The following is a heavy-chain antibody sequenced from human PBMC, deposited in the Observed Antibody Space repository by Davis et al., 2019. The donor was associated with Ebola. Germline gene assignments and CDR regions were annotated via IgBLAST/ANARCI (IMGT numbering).Heavy chain of an antibody. D-gene: IGHD4-17*01. Sequence: PGGSLRLSCAASGFTVSSNYMSWVRQAPGKGLEWVSVIYSGGSTYYADSVKGRFTISRDNAKNSLYLQMNSLRAEDTAVYYCAGDYGDSPHLDYWGQGTLVTVSS. CDR2: IYSGGST. V-gene: IGHV3-66*01. CDR3: AGDYGDSPHLDY. J-gene: IGHJ4*02. CDR1: GFTVSSNY.